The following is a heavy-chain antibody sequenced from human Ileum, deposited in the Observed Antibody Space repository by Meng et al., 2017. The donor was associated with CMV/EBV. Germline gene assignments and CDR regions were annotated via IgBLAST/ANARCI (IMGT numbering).Heavy chain of an antibody. J-gene: IGHJ4*02. D-gene: IGHD6-13*01. CDR1: GGSIISVSYY. CDR2: IYTSGST. Sequence: LVKPSKPLSLTRTVSGGSIISVSYYWNWIRQAAGKGLEWIGRIYTSGSTNYNPPLKSRVTISIDTSKNQFSLKLSSVTAADTAVYYCARDGAHLAAFDYWGRGTLVTVSS. V-gene: IGHV4-61*02. CDR3: ARDGAHLAAFDY.